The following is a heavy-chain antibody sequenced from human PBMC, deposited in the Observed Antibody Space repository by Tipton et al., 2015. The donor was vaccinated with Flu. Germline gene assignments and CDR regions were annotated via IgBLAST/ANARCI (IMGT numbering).Heavy chain of an antibody. Sequence: LRLSCTVSGGSISSYYWSWIRQPAGKGLEWIGRIYTSGSTNYNPSLKSRVTMSVDASKNQFSLKLSSVTAADTAVYYCARDTDYKARFDPWGQGTLVTVSS. CDR3: ARDTDYKARFDP. V-gene: IGHV4-4*07. CDR2: IYTSGST. CDR1: GGSISSYY. D-gene: IGHD4-11*01. J-gene: IGHJ5*02.